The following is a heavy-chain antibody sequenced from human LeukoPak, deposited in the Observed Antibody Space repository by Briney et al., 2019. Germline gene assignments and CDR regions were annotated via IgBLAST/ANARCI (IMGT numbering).Heavy chain of an antibody. CDR3: ARDVKRVGATGNFDY. J-gene: IGHJ4*02. CDR2: INPNSGGT. Sequence: ASVKVSCKASGYTFTGYYMHWVRQAPGQGLEWMGWINPNSGGTNYAQKFQGRVTMTRDTSISTAYMELSRLRSDDTAVYYCARDVKRVGATGNFDYWGQGTLVTVSS. CDR1: GYTFTGYY. D-gene: IGHD1-26*01. V-gene: IGHV1-2*02.